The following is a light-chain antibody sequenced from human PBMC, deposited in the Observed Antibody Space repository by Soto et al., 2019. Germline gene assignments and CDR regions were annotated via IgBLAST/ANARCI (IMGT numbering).Light chain of an antibody. CDR1: QGIRND. CDR3: LQDDSFPLT. J-gene: IGKJ4*01. CDR2: DAS. V-gene: IGKV1-6*01. Sequence: AIQVTQSPSSLSASVGDRVTITCRASQGIRNDLSWYQQKPGKAPKLLIYDASTLQSGVPSRFSGSGSATDFTLTISSLQPEDFATYYCLQDDSFPLTFGGGTKVEIK.